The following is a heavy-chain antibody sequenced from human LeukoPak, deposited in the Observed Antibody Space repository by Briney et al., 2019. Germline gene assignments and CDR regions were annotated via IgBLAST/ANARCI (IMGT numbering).Heavy chain of an antibody. J-gene: IGHJ6*03. V-gene: IGHV3-23*01. CDR1: GFTFSSYA. Sequence: HPGGSLRLSCAASGFTFSSYAMSWVRQAPGKGLEWVSAISGSGGSTYYADSVKGRFTISRDNSKNTLYLQMNSLRAEDTAVYYCAKGDRIPGIAAAGTLTYMDVWGKGTTVTVSS. CDR2: ISGSGGST. D-gene: IGHD6-13*01. CDR3: AKGDRIPGIAAAGTLTYMDV.